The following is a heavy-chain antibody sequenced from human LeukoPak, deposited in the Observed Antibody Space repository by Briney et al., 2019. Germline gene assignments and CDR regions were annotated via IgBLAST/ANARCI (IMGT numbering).Heavy chain of an antibody. V-gene: IGHV1-2*02. CDR1: GYSFTDYY. D-gene: IGHD6-19*01. Sequence: ASVKVSCKASGYSFTDYYIHWVRQAPGQGLDWMGWINPNNGGTNYAQKFQGRVTMTRDASSSTAYMELSGLRSDDTAVYYCARVTIRIAVGGTFDHWGQGTLVSVSS. J-gene: IGHJ4*02. CDR3: ARVTIRIAVGGTFDH. CDR2: INPNNGGT.